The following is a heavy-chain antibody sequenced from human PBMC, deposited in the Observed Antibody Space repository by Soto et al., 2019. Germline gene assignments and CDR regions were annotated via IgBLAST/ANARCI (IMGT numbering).Heavy chain of an antibody. J-gene: IGHJ6*02. Sequence: WASVKVSCKASGGTFSSYAISWVRQAPGQGLEWMGGIIPIFGTANYAQKFQGRVTITADESTSTAYMELSSLRSEDTAVYYCARCHYYDSSGFHQIPIAPYYYYGMDVWGQGTTVTVSS. CDR3: ARCHYYDSSGFHQIPIAPYYYYGMDV. D-gene: IGHD3-22*01. CDR1: GGTFSSYA. CDR2: IIPIFGTA. V-gene: IGHV1-69*13.